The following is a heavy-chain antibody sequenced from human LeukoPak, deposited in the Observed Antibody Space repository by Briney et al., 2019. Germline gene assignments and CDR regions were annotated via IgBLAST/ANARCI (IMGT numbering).Heavy chain of an antibody. CDR3: AKDLGFYSRGWNPLFDY. J-gene: IGHJ4*02. D-gene: IGHD6-19*01. Sequence: GALRLSCAASGFTFSSYAMSWVRQAPGRGLEWVSSISDGGSGTYYADSVKGRFTISRDNSKNMVYLQMNSLRAEDTAVYYCAKDLGFYSRGWNPLFDYWGQGTLVTVSS. V-gene: IGHV3-23*01. CDR2: ISDGGSGT. CDR1: GFTFSSYA.